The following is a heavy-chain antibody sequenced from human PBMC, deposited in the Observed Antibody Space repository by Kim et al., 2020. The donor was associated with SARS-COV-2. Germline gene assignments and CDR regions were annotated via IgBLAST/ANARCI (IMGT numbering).Heavy chain of an antibody. V-gene: IGHV5-51*01. CDR3: ARQGSAGGNIVLRYFDL. CDR1: GYSFTNYW. J-gene: IGHJ2*01. CDR2: IYPDDSDT. Sequence: GESLKISCQASGYSFTNYWIGWVRQMPGKGLEWMGIIYPDDSDTRYSPSFQGQVTISVDKSIRTAYLQWSTLKASDTAMYYCARQGSAGGNIVLRYFDLWGRGTLVTVSS. D-gene: IGHD2-8*02.